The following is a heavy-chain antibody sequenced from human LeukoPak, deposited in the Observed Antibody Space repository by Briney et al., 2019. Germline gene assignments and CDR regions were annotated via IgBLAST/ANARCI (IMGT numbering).Heavy chain of an antibody. CDR3: ARAPYDSSGYYLTPPHFDY. D-gene: IGHD3-22*01. V-gene: IGHV1-69*13. CDR1: GGTFSSYA. CDR2: IIPIFGTA. Sequence: ASVKVSCTASGGTFSSYAISWVRQAPGQGLEWMGGIIPIFGTANHAQKFQGRVTITADESTSTAYMELSSLRSEDTAVYYCARAPYDSSGYYLTPPHFDYWGQGTLVTVSS. J-gene: IGHJ4*02.